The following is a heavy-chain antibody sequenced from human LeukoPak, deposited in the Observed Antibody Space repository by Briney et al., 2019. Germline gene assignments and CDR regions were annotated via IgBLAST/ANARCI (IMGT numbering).Heavy chain of an antibody. CDR2: IIPIFGTA. J-gene: IGHJ4*02. CDR3: AREDDFWSGVFDY. CDR1: GYTFTGYY. Sequence: ASVKVSCKASGYTFTGYYMHWVRQAPGQGLEWMGGIIPIFGTANYAQKFQGRVTITADESTSTAYMELSSLRSEDTAVYYCAREDDFWSGVFDYWGQGTLVTVSS. D-gene: IGHD3-3*01. V-gene: IGHV1-69*13.